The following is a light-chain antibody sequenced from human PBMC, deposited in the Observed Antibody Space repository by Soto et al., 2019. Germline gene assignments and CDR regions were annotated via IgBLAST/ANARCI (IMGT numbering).Light chain of an antibody. V-gene: IGLV2-14*01. CDR2: EVS. Sequence: QSVLTQPASVSGSPGQSITISCTGTSSDISGHNHVSWYLQHPGKAPKLIIFEVSDRPSGVSDRFSGSKSGNTASLTISGLQAEDEADYFCAAHGANGLFGTGTKLTVL. J-gene: IGLJ1*01. CDR1: SSDISGHNH. CDR3: AAHGANGL.